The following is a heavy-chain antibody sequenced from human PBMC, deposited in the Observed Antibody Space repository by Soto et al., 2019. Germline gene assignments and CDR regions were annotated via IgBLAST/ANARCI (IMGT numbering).Heavy chain of an antibody. J-gene: IGHJ5*02. CDR1: GGSISSSSFH. CDR2: MYYSGST. V-gene: IGHV4-39*01. Sequence: QLQLQESGPGLVKPSETLSLTCTVSGGSISSSSFHWGWIRHPPGKGLEWIGCMYYSGSTYYSPSLMSRVTISVDTSKIRFSLQLSSVTAADTAVYYCARRERAAGTDWWFDPWGQGTLVTLSS. D-gene: IGHD6-13*01. CDR3: ARRERAAGTDWWFDP.